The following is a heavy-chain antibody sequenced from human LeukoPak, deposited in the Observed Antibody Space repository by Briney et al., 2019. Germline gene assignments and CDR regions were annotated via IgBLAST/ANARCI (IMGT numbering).Heavy chain of an antibody. CDR2: IYYSGST. V-gene: IGHV4-59*01. D-gene: IGHD3-22*01. CDR3: AKDSAYYYDSSGYYYD. J-gene: IGHJ4*02. CDR1: GGSISSYY. Sequence: SETLSLTCTVSGGSISSYYWSWIRQPPGKGLEWIGYIYYSGSTNYNPSLKSRVTISVDTSKNQFSLKLSSVTAADTAVYYCAKDSAYYYDSSGYYYDWGQGTLVTVSS.